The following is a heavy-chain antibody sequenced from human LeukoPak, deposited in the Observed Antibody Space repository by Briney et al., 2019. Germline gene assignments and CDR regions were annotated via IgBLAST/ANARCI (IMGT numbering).Heavy chain of an antibody. J-gene: IGHJ5*02. CDR3: ARGPPKYYYALGNWFDP. CDR2: IYYSGST. V-gene: IGHV4-39*01. CDR1: GDSISSSNYY. Sequence: SETLSLTCTVPGDSISSSNYYWGWIRQPPGKGLEWIASIYYSGSTYYNPSLKSRVTISVDMSKNQFSLRLSSVTAADTAVYYCARGPPKYYYALGNWFDPWGQGTLVTVSS. D-gene: IGHD3-10*01.